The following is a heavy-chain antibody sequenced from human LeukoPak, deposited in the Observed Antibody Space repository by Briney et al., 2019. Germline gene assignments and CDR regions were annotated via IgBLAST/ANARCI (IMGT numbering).Heavy chain of an antibody. CDR3: ARDVRGIVGMDYFDY. D-gene: IGHD3-22*01. Sequence: ASVKVSCKASGYIFISYGISWVRQAPGQGLEWMGWISAYNGNTKYAQKLQGRVTMTTDTSTSRAYMELRSLRSDYTAVYYCARDVRGIVGMDYFDYWGQGTLVTVSS. J-gene: IGHJ4*02. V-gene: IGHV1-18*01. CDR2: ISAYNGNT. CDR1: GYIFISYG.